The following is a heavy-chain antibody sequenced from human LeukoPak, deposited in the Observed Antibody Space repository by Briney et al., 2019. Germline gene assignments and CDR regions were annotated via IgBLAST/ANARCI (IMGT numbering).Heavy chain of an antibody. J-gene: IGHJ4*02. CDR3: ARDGDFDY. V-gene: IGHV4-4*08. CDR2: IYTSGST. Sequence: SETLSLTCTVSGGSISSYYWSWIRQPPGKGLEWIGYIYTSGSTNYNPSLKSRVTMSVDTSKNQFSLKLSSVTAADTAVYYCARDGDFDYWGQGTLVTVSS. CDR1: GGSISSYY.